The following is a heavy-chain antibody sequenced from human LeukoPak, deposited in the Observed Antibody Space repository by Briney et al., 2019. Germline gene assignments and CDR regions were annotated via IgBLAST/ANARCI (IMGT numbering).Heavy chain of an antibody. Sequence: SVKVSCKASGGTFSSYAISWVRQAPGQGLEWMGRIIPILGIANYAQKFQGRVTITADKSTSTAYMELSSLRSEDTAVYYCARGLSYPVHYYYYGMDVWGQGTTVTVSS. CDR2: IIPILGIA. CDR3: ARGLSYPVHYYYYGMDV. D-gene: IGHD3-10*01. CDR1: GGTFSSYA. V-gene: IGHV1-69*04. J-gene: IGHJ6*02.